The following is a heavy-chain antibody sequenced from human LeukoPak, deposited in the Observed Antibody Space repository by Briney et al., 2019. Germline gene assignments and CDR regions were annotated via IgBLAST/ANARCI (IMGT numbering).Heavy chain of an antibody. CDR1: GYTFTGYY. CDR2: INPNSGDT. V-gene: IGHV1-2*02. Sequence: ASVKVSCKASGYTFTGYYMHWVRQAPGQGLEWMGWINPNSGDTNYAQKFQGRVTMTRDTSISTAYMELSRLRSDDTAVYYCARYYYDSSGSFHCWGQGTLVTVSS. J-gene: IGHJ4*02. CDR3: ARYYYDSSGSFHC. D-gene: IGHD3-22*01.